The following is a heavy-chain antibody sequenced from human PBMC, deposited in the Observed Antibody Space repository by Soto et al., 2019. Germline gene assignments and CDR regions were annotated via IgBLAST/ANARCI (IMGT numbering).Heavy chain of an antibody. J-gene: IGHJ4*02. CDR1: GYTFTSYA. V-gene: IGHV1-3*05. Sequence: QVQLVQSGAEEKKPGASVKVSCKASGYTFTSYAMHWVRQAPGQRLEWMGWINAGNGNTKCSQKFQDRVTITRDTSASTAYMELSSLRSEDTAVYYCARGEGVVGDYWGQGTLDTVSS. D-gene: IGHD1-26*01. CDR3: ARGEGVVGDY. CDR2: INAGNGNT.